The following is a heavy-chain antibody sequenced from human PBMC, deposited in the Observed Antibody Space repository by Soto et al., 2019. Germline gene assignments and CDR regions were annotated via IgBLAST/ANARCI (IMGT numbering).Heavy chain of an antibody. J-gene: IGHJ4*02. CDR3: ARAPYGSGSYLYYFDY. CDR2: ISSSGSTI. D-gene: IGHD3-10*01. V-gene: IGHV3-11*01. Sequence: PGGSLGLACAASGFTLSDYYMSWIRQAPGKGLEWVSYISSSGSTIYYADSVKGRFTISRDNAKNSLYLQMNSLRAEDTAVYYCARAPYGSGSYLYYFDYCGQGTLVTVSS. CDR1: GFTLSDYY.